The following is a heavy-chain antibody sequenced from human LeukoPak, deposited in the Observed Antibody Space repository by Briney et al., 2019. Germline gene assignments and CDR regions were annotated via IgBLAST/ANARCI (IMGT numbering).Heavy chain of an antibody. CDR1: GYTFTSYD. J-gene: IGHJ6*03. CDR2: MNPNSGNT. CDR3: ARGNQLLRSYYMDV. D-gene: IGHD2-2*01. V-gene: IGHV1-8*01. Sequence: ASVKVSCKASGYTFTSYDINWVRQATGQGLKWMGWMNPNSGNTGYAQKFQGRVTMTRNTSISTAYMELSSLRSEDTAVYYCARGNQLLRSYYMDVWGKGTTVTVSS.